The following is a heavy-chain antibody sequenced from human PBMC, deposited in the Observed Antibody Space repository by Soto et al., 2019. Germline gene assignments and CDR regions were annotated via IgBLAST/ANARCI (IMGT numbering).Heavy chain of an antibody. CDR2: IYPGDSDT. J-gene: IGHJ5*02. V-gene: IGHV5-51*01. D-gene: IGHD5-12*01. CDR1: GYSFTSYW. CDR3: ARGSRWLRSYWFDP. Sequence: GESLKISCKGSGYSFTSYWIGWVRQMPGKGLEWMGIIYPGDSDTNYNPSLKSRVTISVDTSKNQFSLKLSSVTAADTAVYYCARGSRWLRSYWFDPWGQGTLVTVSS.